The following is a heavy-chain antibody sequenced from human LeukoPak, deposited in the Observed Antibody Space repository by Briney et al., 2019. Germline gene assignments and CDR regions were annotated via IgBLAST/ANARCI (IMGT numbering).Heavy chain of an antibody. D-gene: IGHD6-13*01. CDR1: GFTFSSYG. Sequence: GGSLRLSCAASGFTFSSYGMHWVRQAPGKGLEWVAFIRYDGSNKYYADSVKGRFTISRDNSKNTLYLQMNSLRAEDTAVYYCAKDRVTAAGYYFDYWGQGTLVTVSS. J-gene: IGHJ4*02. CDR3: AKDRVTAAGYYFDY. CDR2: IRYDGSNK. V-gene: IGHV3-30*02.